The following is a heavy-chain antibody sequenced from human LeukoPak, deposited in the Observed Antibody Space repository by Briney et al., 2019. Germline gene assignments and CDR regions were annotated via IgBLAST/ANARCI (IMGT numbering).Heavy chain of an antibody. J-gene: IGHJ4*02. D-gene: IGHD6-13*01. Sequence: PGRSLRLSCAASGFTFSSYAMYWVRQAPGKGLEWVTVISYDGSNKYYADSVKGRFTISRDNSKNTLYLQMNSLRAEDTAVYYCARDEAAAGTVDYWGQGTLVTVSS. V-gene: IGHV3-30*04. CDR2: ISYDGSNK. CDR3: ARDEAAAGTVDY. CDR1: GFTFSSYA.